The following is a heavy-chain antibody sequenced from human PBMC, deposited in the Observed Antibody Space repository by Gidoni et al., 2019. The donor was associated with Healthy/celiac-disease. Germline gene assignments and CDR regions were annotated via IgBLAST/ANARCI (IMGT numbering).Heavy chain of an antibody. Sequence: QVQLVESGGGVVQPGRSLRLSCAASGFTFIRYGMHWVRQAPGKGLEWVAVISYDGSNKYYADSVKGRFTISRDNSKNTLYLQMNSLRAEDTAVYYCAKEDIAVAGTLYFQHWGQGTLVTVSS. CDR2: ISYDGSNK. CDR3: AKEDIAVAGTLYFQH. J-gene: IGHJ1*01. D-gene: IGHD6-19*01. V-gene: IGHV3-30*18. CDR1: GFTFIRYG.